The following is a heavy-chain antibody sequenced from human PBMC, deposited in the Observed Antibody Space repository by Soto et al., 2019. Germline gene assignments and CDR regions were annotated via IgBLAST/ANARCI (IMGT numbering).Heavy chain of an antibody. CDR2: IYHSGST. D-gene: IGHD3-16*01. V-gene: IGHV4-39*01. CDR1: GGSIGGSTYY. CDR3: AGHGLTAYMAYYFDF. Sequence: PSETLSLTCTVAGGSIGGSTYYWGWIRQPPGKGLEWIGYIYHSGSTYYNPSLKSRISLSVDTSKNQFSLTLTSVTAADTAVYFCAGHGLTAYMAYYFDFWGQGTLVTVSS. J-gene: IGHJ4*02.